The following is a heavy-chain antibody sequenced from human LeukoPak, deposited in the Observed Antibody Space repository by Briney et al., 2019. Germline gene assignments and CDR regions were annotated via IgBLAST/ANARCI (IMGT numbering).Heavy chain of an antibody. D-gene: IGHD3-10*01. Sequence: ASVKVSCKVYGYTLTELSMHWVRQAPGKGLEWMGGFDPEDGETIYAQKFQGRVTMTEDTSTDTAYMELSSLRSEDTAVYYCATGARITMVRGVPFDIWGQGTMVTVSS. V-gene: IGHV1-24*01. J-gene: IGHJ3*02. CDR2: FDPEDGET. CDR3: ATGARITMVRGVPFDI. CDR1: GYTLTELS.